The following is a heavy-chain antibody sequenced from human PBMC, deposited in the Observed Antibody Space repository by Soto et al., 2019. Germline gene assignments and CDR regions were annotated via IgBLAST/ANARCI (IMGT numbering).Heavy chain of an antibody. V-gene: IGHV3-9*01. D-gene: IGHD3-9*01. Sequence: SLRLSCAVSGFTFDDYAMHWVRQAPGKGLEWVSGISWNSGSIGYADTVRGRFTISRDNAKNSLYLQMNSLRAEDTALYYCTSGRGYNILTGYYPYFDYWGQGTLVTVSS. J-gene: IGHJ4*02. CDR3: TSGRGYNILTGYYPYFDY. CDR2: ISWNSGSI. CDR1: GFTFDDYA.